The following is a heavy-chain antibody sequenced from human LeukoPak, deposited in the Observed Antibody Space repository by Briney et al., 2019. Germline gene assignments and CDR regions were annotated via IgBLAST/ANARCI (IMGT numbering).Heavy chain of an antibody. V-gene: IGHV1-2*02. Sequence: ASVKVSCKASGYTFTGYYMHWVRQAPGQGLEWMGWINPNSGGTNYAQKFQGRVTMTRDTSISTAYMELSRLRSDDTAVYYCARDFGSSWYARPYDALDIWGQGTMVTVSS. CDR3: ARDFGSSWYARPYDALDI. CDR2: INPNSGGT. CDR1: GYTFTGYY. J-gene: IGHJ3*02. D-gene: IGHD6-13*01.